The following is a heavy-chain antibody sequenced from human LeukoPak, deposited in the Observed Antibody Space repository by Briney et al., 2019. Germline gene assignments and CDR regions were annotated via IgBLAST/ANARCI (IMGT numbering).Heavy chain of an antibody. CDR3: ARRALGYCSGGSCYSDY. J-gene: IGHJ4*02. CDR2: IYPGDSDT. Sequence: GESLKISCKGFGYSFTSYWIGWVRQMPGKGLEWMGIIYPGDSDTRYSPSFQGQVTISADKSISTAYLQWSSLKASDTAMYYCARRALGYCSGGSCYSDYWGQGTLVTVSS. CDR1: GYSFTSYW. V-gene: IGHV5-51*01. D-gene: IGHD2-15*01.